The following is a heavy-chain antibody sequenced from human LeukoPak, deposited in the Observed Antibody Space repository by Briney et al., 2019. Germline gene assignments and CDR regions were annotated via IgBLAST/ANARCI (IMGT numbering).Heavy chain of an antibody. CDR3: AKVPVYDSSGYYSGDFYFDY. V-gene: IGHV3-23*01. D-gene: IGHD3-22*01. J-gene: IGHJ4*02. Sequence: GGSLRLSCAASGFTFSNYAMSWVRQAPGKGLEWVSAISGSGGSTYYADSVKGRFTISRDNSKNTLYLQMNSLRAEDTAVYYCAKVPVYDSSGYYSGDFYFDYWGQGTLVTVSS. CDR1: GFTFSNYA. CDR2: ISGSGGST.